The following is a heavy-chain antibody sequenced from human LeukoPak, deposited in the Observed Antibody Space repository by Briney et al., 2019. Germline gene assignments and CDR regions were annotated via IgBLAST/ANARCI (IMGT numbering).Heavy chain of an antibody. J-gene: IGHJ4*02. V-gene: IGHV4-59*12. Sequence: SETLSLTCTVSGGSISSYYWSWIRQPPGKGLEWIGYIYYSGSTNYNPSLKSRVTILVDTSKNQFSLKLSSVTAADTAVYYCARDRYSSGWVTPGYWGQGTLVTVSS. CDR2: IYYSGST. D-gene: IGHD6-19*01. CDR3: ARDRYSSGWVTPGY. CDR1: GGSISSYY.